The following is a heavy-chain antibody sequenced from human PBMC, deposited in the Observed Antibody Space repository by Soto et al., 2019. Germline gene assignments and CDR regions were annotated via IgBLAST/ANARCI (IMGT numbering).Heavy chain of an antibody. V-gene: IGHV3-66*04. Sequence: GGSLRLSCVGSGFTVSANYMGWVRQAPGKGQEWVSVIYSNDITYYADSVKGRFTISRDTSKNTLYLQIKSLRLEDTAIYYCARLTQFNIVDYWGQGTLVTVSS. CDR3: ARLTQFNIVDY. D-gene: IGHD2-15*01. J-gene: IGHJ4*02. CDR1: GFTVSANY. CDR2: IYSNDIT.